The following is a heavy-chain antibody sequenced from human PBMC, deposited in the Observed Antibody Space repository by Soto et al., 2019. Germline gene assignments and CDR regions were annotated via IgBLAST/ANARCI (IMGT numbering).Heavy chain of an antibody. Sequence: SETLSLTCAVSGYSISSGYYWGWIRQPPGKGLEWIGSIYHSGSTYYNPSLKSRVTISVDTSKNQFSLKLSSVTAADTAVYYCARSDIRGRNAFDYWGQGTLVTVSS. J-gene: IGHJ4*02. V-gene: IGHV4-38-2*01. D-gene: IGHD5-12*01. CDR2: IYHSGST. CDR1: GYSISSGYY. CDR3: ARSDIRGRNAFDY.